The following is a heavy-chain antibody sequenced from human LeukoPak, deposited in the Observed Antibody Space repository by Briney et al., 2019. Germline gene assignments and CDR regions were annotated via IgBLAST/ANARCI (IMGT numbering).Heavy chain of an antibody. CDR3: ARDSGTTGEVKFDP. J-gene: IGHJ5*02. Sequence: PGGSLRLSCEASGFTFSRYWMHWVRQAPGKGLVWVSRINSDGSSTTYADSVKGRFTISRDNAKNTLYLQMNSLRAEDTAVYYCARDSGTTGEVKFDPWGQGTLVTVSS. CDR2: INSDGSST. CDR1: GFTFSRYW. V-gene: IGHV3-74*01. D-gene: IGHD3-10*01.